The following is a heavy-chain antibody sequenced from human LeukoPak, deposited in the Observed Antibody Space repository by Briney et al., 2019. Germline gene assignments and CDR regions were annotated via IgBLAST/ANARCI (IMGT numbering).Heavy chain of an antibody. J-gene: IGHJ4*02. Sequence: SETLSLTCTVSDGSISSYYWSWIRQPPGKGLEWIGYIYYSGSTYYNPSLKSRVTISVDTSKNQFSLKLSSVTAADTAVYYCARGSWYFDYWGQGTLVTVSS. D-gene: IGHD6-13*01. CDR2: IYYSGST. CDR1: DGSISSYY. V-gene: IGHV4-59*01. CDR3: ARGSWYFDY.